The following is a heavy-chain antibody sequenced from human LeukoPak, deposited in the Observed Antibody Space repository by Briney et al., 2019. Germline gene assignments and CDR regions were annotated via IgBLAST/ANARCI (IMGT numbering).Heavy chain of an antibody. CDR1: GYTFTSYG. CDR2: ISAYNGNT. CDR3: ARASGSYWWFDS. D-gene: IGHD1-26*01. V-gene: IGHV1-18*01. Sequence: RASVKVSCKASGYTFTSYGISWVRQAPGQGLEWMGWISAYNGNTNYAQKLQGRVTMTTDTSTSTAYMELNRLRSDDTAVYYCARASGSYWWFDSWGQGTLVTVSS. J-gene: IGHJ5*01.